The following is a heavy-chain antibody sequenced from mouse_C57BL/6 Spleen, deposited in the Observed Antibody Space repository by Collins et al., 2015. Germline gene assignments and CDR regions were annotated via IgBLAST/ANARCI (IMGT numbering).Heavy chain of an antibody. CDR2: IWTGGGT. CDR1: GFSLTSYA. Sequence: ITCTVSGFSLTSYAISWVRQPPGKGLEWLGVIWTGGGTNYNSALKSRLSISKDNSKSQVFLKMNSLQIDDTARYYCARNNWDLAMDYWGQGTSVTVSS. D-gene: IGHD4-1*01. CDR3: ARNNWDLAMDY. V-gene: IGHV2-9-1*01. J-gene: IGHJ4*01.